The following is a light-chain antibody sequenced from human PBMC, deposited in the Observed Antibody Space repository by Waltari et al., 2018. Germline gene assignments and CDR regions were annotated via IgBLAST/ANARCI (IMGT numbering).Light chain of an antibody. V-gene: IGKV1-5*03. CDR1: QSISNW. CDR2: KAS. Sequence: DIQMTQSPSSLSASVGDRVTITCRASQSISNWLAWYQQKPGKAPTLLIYKASILKSGVPSRFNGSGSGTQFNLTLSSLQPGDVATYYCQQYSSYSSFGQGTKLEIK. J-gene: IGKJ2*01. CDR3: QQYSSYSS.